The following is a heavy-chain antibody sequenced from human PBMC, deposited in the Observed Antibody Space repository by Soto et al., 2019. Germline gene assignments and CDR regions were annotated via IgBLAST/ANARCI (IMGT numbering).Heavy chain of an antibody. CDR3: AREREQWLAQNINWFDP. CDR1: GESVSSNSAA. Sequence: SQTLSLTCAISGESVSSNSAAWNWIRQSPSRGLEWLGRTYYRSKWYNDYAVSVKSRITINPDTSKNQFSLQLNSVTPEDTAVYYCAREREQWLAQNINWFDPWGQGTLVTVSS. J-gene: IGHJ5*02. V-gene: IGHV6-1*01. D-gene: IGHD6-19*01. CDR2: TYYRSKWYN.